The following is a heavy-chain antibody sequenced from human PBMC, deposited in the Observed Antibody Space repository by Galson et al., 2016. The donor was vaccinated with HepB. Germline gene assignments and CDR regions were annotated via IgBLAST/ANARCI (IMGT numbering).Heavy chain of an antibody. D-gene: IGHD3-16*02. Sequence: SLRLSCAVSRFTFSSYAMHWVCQAPGKGLEWVAVISDDGREKYYADAVKGRYTISRDNSKKTLFLQVNSLRAEDTAVYYCAKDRSNHYYTYGMDVWGQGTTVTVSS. V-gene: IGHV3-30*18. CDR3: AKDRSNHYYTYGMDV. J-gene: IGHJ6*02. CDR1: RFTFSSYA. CDR2: ISDDGREK.